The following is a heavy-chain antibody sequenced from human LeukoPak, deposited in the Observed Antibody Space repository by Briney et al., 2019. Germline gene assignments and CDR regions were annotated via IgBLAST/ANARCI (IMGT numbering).Heavy chain of an antibody. J-gene: IGHJ4*02. V-gene: IGHV3-73*01. CDR1: GFTFSGSA. Sequence: GGSLKLSCAASGFTFSGSATHWVRQASGKGLEWVGRIRSKANSYATAYAASLKGRFTISRDDSKNTAYLQMNSLKTEDTAVYYCTRHAAYLYYDSSGYYPSWGQGTLVTVSS. CDR3: TRHAAYLYYDSSGYYPS. D-gene: IGHD3-22*01. CDR2: IRSKANSYAT.